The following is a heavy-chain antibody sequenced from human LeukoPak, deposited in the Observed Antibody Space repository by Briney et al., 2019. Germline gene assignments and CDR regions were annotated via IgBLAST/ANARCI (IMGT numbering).Heavy chain of an antibody. Sequence: SQTLSLTCAISGDSVSSNSAGWHWIRQSPSRGLEWLGRTYYRSKWYYDYAVSVKSRITFNPDTSKNQFSLQLNSVTPEDAAVYYCARNRAYAMDVWGLGTTVTVSS. CDR3: ARNRAYAMDV. CDR2: TYYRSKWYY. J-gene: IGHJ6*02. D-gene: IGHD2-2*01. V-gene: IGHV6-1*01. CDR1: GDSVSSNSAG.